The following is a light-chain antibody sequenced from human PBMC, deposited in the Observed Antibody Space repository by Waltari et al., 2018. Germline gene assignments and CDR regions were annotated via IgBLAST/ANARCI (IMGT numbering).Light chain of an antibody. CDR3: QQLNSYSLIT. CDR2: AKP. V-gene: IGKV1-9*01. CDR1: QGRSNY. Sequence: DIQLTQSPSLLSASLGDRVTITCRASQGRSNYLAWYQQQPGKDPQLLISAKPTLQSEVPSRFSGSGSGTEFTLTISDLQPEDFTTYYCQQLNSYSLITFGQGTRLEIK. J-gene: IGKJ5*01.